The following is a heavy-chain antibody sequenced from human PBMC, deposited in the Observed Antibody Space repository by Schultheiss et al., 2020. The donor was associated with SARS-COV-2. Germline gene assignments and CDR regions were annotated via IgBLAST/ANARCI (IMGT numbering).Heavy chain of an antibody. D-gene: IGHD5-18*01. CDR3: ARLGIQLWSNWFDP. V-gene: IGHV4-39*01. Sequence: SETLSLTCTVSGGSISSGDYYWSWIRQPPGKGLEWIGSIYYSGRTYYNPSLKSRVTISVDTSKNQFSLKLSSVTAADTAVYYCARLGIQLWSNWFDPWGQGTLVTVSS. J-gene: IGHJ5*02. CDR2: IYYSGRT. CDR1: GGSISSGDYY.